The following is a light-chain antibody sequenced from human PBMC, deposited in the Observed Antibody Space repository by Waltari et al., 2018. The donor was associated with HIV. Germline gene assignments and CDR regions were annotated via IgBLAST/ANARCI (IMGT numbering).Light chain of an antibody. CDR3: QVWDSSTVV. V-gene: IGLV3-9*01. CDR2: RDT. J-gene: IGLJ2*01. Sequence: QTARITCGGYNIENRNVYWYQQQPGQAPLLVIYRDTNRPSGIPERFSGSNSGNTATLTISRAQAGDEADYYCQVWDSSTVVFGGGTQLTVL. CDR1: NIENRN.